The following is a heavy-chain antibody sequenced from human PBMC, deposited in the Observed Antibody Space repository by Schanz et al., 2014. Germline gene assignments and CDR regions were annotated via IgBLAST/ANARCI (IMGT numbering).Heavy chain of an antibody. CDR1: GFTFGDYA. CDR2: IKEDGSVK. J-gene: IGHJ6*02. Sequence: EVQLLESGGGLVQPGGSLRLSCAASGFTFGDYAMTWVRQAPGKGLEWVANIKEDGSVKDYVDSVKGRFTISRDNAKNTVHLQMNSLTAEDTSVYYCLAPNYDMDVWGQGTTVTVSS. CDR3: LAPNYDMDV. V-gene: IGHV3-7*02.